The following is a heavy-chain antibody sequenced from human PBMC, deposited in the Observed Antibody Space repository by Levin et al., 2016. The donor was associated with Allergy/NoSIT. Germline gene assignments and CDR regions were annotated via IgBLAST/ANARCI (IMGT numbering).Heavy chain of an antibody. V-gene: IGHV4-59*13. CDR3: ARIGLSTGTVVMTYYFDY. CDR2: IYYSGST. J-gene: IGHJ4*02. D-gene: IGHD4-23*01. Sequence: PGKGLEWIGYIYYSGSTNYNPSLKSRVTISVDTSKNQFSLKLSSVTAADTAVYYCARIGLSTGTVVMTYYFDYWGQGTLVTVSS.